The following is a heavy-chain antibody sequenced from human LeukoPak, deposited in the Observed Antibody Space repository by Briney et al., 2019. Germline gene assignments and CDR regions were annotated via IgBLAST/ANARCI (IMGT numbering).Heavy chain of an antibody. V-gene: IGHV3-48*01. J-gene: IGHJ3*02. CDR1: GFTFSSYG. CDR2: ISSSSSTI. D-gene: IGHD3-10*01. CDR3: ARSAGYDAFDI. Sequence: GGSLRLSCAASGFTFSSYGMNWVRQAPGKGLEWVSYISSSSSTIYYADSVKGRFTISSDNAKDSLYLQMNSLRAEDTAVYYCARSAGYDAFDIWGQGTMVTVSS.